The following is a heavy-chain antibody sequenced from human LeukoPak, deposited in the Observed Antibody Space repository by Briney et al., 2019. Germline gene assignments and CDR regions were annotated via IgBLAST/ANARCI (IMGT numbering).Heavy chain of an antibody. CDR3: ARGSRVGDYFDY. Sequence: ASVKASCKASGGTFSSYAISWVRQAPGQGLEWMGGIIPIFGTANYAQKFQGRVTITTDESTSTAYMELSSLRSEDTAVYYCARGSRVGDYFDYWGQGTLVTVSS. CDR1: GGTFSSYA. D-gene: IGHD3-10*01. V-gene: IGHV1-69*05. J-gene: IGHJ4*02. CDR2: IIPIFGTA.